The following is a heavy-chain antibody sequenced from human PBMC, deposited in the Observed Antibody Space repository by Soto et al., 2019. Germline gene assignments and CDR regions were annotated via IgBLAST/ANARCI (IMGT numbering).Heavy chain of an antibody. V-gene: IGHV4-4*01. CDR2: VYHTGDT. CDR1: GGTVASSHW. CDR3: AKEIVTAGGNNYFDP. D-gene: IGHD2-21*02. Sequence: SLTCGVSGGTVASSHWWSWVRQSPGGGLEWIGNVYHTGDTNLNPSLQSRVTISVDKSNNQFSLRLNSLTAADTAVNFCAKEIVTAGGNNYFDPWGPGTLVTVSS. J-gene: IGHJ5*02.